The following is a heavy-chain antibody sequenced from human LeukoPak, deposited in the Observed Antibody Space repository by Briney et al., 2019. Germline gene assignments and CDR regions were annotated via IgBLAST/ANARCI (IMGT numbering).Heavy chain of an antibody. CDR1: GFTFSDYY. D-gene: IGHD5-24*01. J-gene: IGHJ4*02. CDR2: ISSSGSTI. Sequence: PGGSLRLSCAASGFTFSDYYMSWVRQAPGKGLEWVSYISSSGSTIYYADSVKGRFTIYRDNAKNSLYLQMNSLSAEDTAVYYSARSWQEIDYWGQGTLVTVSS. CDR3: ARSWQEIDY. V-gene: IGHV3-11*04.